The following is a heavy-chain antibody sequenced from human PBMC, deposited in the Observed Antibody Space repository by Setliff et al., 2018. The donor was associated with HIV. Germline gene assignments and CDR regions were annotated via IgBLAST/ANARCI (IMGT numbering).Heavy chain of an antibody. Sequence: GGSLRLSCTASGFAFNTYTMNWVRQAPGKGLEWVSSISSSSSYIYYADSVKGRFTISRDNAKNSLYLQMNSLRAEDTAVYYCAREGGPYWGQGTLVTVSS. D-gene: IGHD1-26*01. CDR3: AREGGPY. CDR1: GFAFNTYT. J-gene: IGHJ4*02. V-gene: IGHV3-21*01. CDR2: ISSSSSYI.